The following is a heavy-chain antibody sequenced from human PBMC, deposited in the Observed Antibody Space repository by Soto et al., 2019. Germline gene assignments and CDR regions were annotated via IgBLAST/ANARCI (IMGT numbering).Heavy chain of an antibody. Sequence: GGSLRISCAACGFTFSSYAMSWVRQAPGKGLEWVSAISGSGGSTYYADSVKGRFTISRDNSKNTLYLQMNSLRAEDTAVYYCAKAKDSSSWYPVYFQHWGQGTLVTVSS. CDR1: GFTFSSYA. CDR3: AKAKDSSSWYPVYFQH. CDR2: ISGSGGST. V-gene: IGHV3-23*01. J-gene: IGHJ1*01. D-gene: IGHD6-13*01.